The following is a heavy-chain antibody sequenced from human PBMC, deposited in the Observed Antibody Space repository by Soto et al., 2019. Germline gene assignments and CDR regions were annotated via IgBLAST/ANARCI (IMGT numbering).Heavy chain of an antibody. Sequence: QVQLVESGGDVVQPGRSLRLACAASGFTFSGFAMHWVRLAPGKGLEWVAVISYAGICSNYPDSVRGRFSISRDNSKNTLDLQMNSLRPDDTAVYHCAREPWGYSGSSKHFDFWGHGTLVTVSS. D-gene: IGHD6-6*01. CDR1: GFTFSGFA. CDR3: AREPWGYSGSSKHFDF. J-gene: IGHJ4*01. V-gene: IGHV3-30*04. CDR2: ISYAGICS.